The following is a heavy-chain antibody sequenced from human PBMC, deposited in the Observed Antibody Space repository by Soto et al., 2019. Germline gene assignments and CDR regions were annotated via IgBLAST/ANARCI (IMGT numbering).Heavy chain of an antibody. Sequence: QVQLQESGPGLVKPSQTLSLTCTVSGGSISSGGYYWSWIRQHPGKGLEWIGYIYYSGSTYYNPSLQSRVTISVDTSKNQFSRKLSSVTAADTAVYYCARDGGIAGPQLDPWGQGTLVTVSS. V-gene: IGHV4-31*03. J-gene: IGHJ5*02. CDR3: ARDGGIAGPQLDP. CDR1: GGSISSGGYY. CDR2: IYYSGST. D-gene: IGHD6-13*01.